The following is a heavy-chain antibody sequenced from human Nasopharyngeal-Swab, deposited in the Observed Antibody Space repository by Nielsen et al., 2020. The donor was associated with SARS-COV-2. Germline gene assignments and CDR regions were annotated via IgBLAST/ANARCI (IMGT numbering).Heavy chain of an antibody. V-gene: IGHV4-39*01. J-gene: IGHJ4*02. Sequence: SETLSLTCTVSGGSISSSSYYWGWIRQPPGKGLEWIGSIYYSGSTYYNPSLKSRVTISVDTSKNQFSLKPSSVTAADTAVYYCAKQYYYDSSGYDPRSYYFDYWGQGTLVTVSS. CDR2: IYYSGST. CDR1: GGSISSSSYY. D-gene: IGHD3-22*01. CDR3: AKQYYYDSSGYDPRSYYFDY.